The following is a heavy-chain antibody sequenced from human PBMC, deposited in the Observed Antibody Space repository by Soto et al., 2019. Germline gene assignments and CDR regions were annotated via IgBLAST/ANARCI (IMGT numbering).Heavy chain of an antibody. J-gene: IGHJ4*02. CDR1: QYNFTNYC. D-gene: IGHD1-7*01. Sequence: ASVKVSCKASQYNFTNYCIHWVRQAPGQGLEWMGIINPRGGRTNYAQRFQGRVTMTTDTSTSTAYMELRSLRSDDTAVYYCARDSDWNSEWGQGTLVTVSS. CDR2: INPRGGRT. V-gene: IGHV1-46*01. CDR3: ARDSDWNSE.